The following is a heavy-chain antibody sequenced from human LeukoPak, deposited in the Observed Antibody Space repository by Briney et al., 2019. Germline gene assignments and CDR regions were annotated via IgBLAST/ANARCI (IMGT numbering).Heavy chain of an antibody. V-gene: IGHV3-20*04. J-gene: IGHJ6*03. CDR2: INWNGGST. CDR1: GFTFDDYG. CDR3: ARVPYGFWSGYDYYYYYMDV. Sequence: TGGSLRLSCAASGFTFDDYGMSWVRQAPGKGLEWVSGINWNGGSTGYADSVKGRFTISRDNAKNSLYLQMNSLRAEDTALYYCARVPYGFWSGYDYYYYYMDVWGKGTTVTVSS. D-gene: IGHD3-3*01.